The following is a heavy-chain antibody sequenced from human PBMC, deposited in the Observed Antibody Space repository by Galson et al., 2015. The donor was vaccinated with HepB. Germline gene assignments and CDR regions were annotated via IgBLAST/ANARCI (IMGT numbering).Heavy chain of an antibody. D-gene: IGHD3-22*01. CDR3: ARVYYDSSGFLNLVY. V-gene: IGHV1-18*01. J-gene: IGHJ4*02. Sequence: SVKVSCKASGYTFTSYDISWVRQAPGQGLEWMGWISAYNGNTNYIQKLPGRLTMTTDTSTSTAYMQLRSLRSDDTAVYYCARVYYDSSGFLNLVYWGQGTLVTVSS. CDR2: ISAYNGNT. CDR1: GYTFTSYD.